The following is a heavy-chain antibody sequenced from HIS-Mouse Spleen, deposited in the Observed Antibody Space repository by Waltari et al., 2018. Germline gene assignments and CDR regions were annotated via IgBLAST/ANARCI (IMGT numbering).Heavy chain of an antibody. Sequence: QLQLQESGPGLVKPSETLSLTCTVSGGSISSSSYYWGWIRQPPGKGLEWIGSSYYSGSTHDNPSLKSRVTISVDTSKNQFSLKLSSVTAADTAVYYCAREIPYSSSWYDWYFDLWGRGTLVTVSS. D-gene: IGHD6-13*01. CDR2: SYYSGST. CDR3: AREIPYSSSWYDWYFDL. CDR1: GGSISSSSYY. J-gene: IGHJ2*01. V-gene: IGHV4-39*07.